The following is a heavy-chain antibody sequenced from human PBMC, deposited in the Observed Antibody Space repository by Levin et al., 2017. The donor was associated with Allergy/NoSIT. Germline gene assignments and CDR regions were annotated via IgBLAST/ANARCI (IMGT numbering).Heavy chain of an antibody. V-gene: IGHV3-74*01. CDR3: ARACGGDCSLVFDY. CDR2: INSDGSTT. CDR1: GFTFSNYW. Sequence: GGLRLSCAVSGFTFSNYWMHWVRQAPGKGLVWVSRINSDGSTTSYADSVKGRFTISRDNAKNTVYLQMNSLRAEDTAVYYCARACGGDCSLVFDYWGQGTLVTVSS. J-gene: IGHJ4*02. D-gene: IGHD2-21*02.